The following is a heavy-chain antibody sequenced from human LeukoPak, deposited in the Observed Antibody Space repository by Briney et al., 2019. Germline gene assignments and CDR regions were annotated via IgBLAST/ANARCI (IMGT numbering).Heavy chain of an antibody. J-gene: IGHJ4*02. CDR1: GFTFSSYA. CDR2: ISGSGGST. Sequence: PGGSLRLSCAASGFTFSSYAMSWVRQAPGKGLEWVSAISGSGGSTYYADSVKGRFTISRDNSKNTLYLQMNSLRAEDTAVYYCAKVYDSSSYLRPSDYWGQGTLVTVSS. D-gene: IGHD3-22*01. V-gene: IGHV3-23*01. CDR3: AKVYDSSSYLRPSDY.